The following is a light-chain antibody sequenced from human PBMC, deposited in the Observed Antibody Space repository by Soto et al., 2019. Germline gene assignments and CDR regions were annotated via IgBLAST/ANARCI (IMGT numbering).Light chain of an antibody. CDR1: QSLFYTSNKRNY. J-gene: IGKJ4*01. V-gene: IGKV4-1*01. CDR2: WAS. CDR3: NQYFSAPQA. Sequence: DIVMSQSPDSLAVSLGERATIKCKSSQSLFYTSNKRNYLAWYQQKPGQRPRLLISWASTRESGVPDRFSAGGSGTDFTLTITNLQADDGATYYCNQYFSAPQAFGGGTKVEI.